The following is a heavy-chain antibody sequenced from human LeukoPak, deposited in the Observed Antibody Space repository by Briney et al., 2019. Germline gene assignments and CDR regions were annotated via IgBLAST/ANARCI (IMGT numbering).Heavy chain of an antibody. V-gene: IGHV1-18*01. CDR2: VSAYNGNT. Sequence: ASVKVSCKASGYTFTSYGISWVRQAPGQGLEWMGWVSAYNGNTNYAQKLQGRVTMTTDTSTSTAYMELRSLRSDDTAVYYCARAPDNILTGYPNWFDPWGQGTLVTVSS. D-gene: IGHD3-9*01. J-gene: IGHJ5*02. CDR1: GYTFTSYG. CDR3: ARAPDNILTGYPNWFDP.